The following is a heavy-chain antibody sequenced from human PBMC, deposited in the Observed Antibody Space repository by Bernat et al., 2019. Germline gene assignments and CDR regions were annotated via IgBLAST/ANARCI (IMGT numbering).Heavy chain of an antibody. CDR1: GYSISSGYY. Sequence: QVQLQESGPGLVKPSETLSLTCAVPGYSISSGYYWGWIRQPPGKGLEWMGSIYHNGSTYYNPSLKSRVTISVDACKNQFSLELSSVTAADTGVDYCAGERCVVATAGKPDDYWGQGTLVTVSS. CDR2: IYHNGST. D-gene: IGHD6-13*01. V-gene: IGHV4-38-2*02. CDR3: AGERCVVATAGKPDDY. J-gene: IGHJ4*02.